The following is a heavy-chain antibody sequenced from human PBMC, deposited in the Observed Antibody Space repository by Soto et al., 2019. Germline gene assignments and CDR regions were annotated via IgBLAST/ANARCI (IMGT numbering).Heavy chain of an antibody. CDR1: GFSLSTSGVG. D-gene: IGHD3-10*01. V-gene: IGHV2-5*02. CDR2: IYWDDDK. Sequence: QITLKESGPRLVKPTQTLTLTCTFSGFSLSTSGVGVGWIRQPPGKALEWLALIYWDDDKRYSPSLKSRLTITKDTSKNQVVLTMTNMDPMDTATYYCAHRLLVWFGGMDAFDIWGQGTMVTVCS. J-gene: IGHJ3*02. CDR3: AHRLLVWFGGMDAFDI.